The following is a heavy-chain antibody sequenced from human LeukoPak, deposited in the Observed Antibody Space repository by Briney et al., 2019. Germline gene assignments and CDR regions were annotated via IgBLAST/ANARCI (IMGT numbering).Heavy chain of an antibody. CDR2: ISWNGGST. CDR3: ARDLKRLAAVQPPEFDY. Sequence: GGSLRLSCAASGFIFHDYGMSWVRQAPGKGLEWVSGISWNGGSTGYGDSVEGRFTISRDNAKNSLYLQMNGLRGEDTALYYCARDLKRLAAVQPPEFDYRGQGTLVTVSS. CDR1: GFIFHDYG. D-gene: IGHD6-13*01. V-gene: IGHV3-20*04. J-gene: IGHJ4*02.